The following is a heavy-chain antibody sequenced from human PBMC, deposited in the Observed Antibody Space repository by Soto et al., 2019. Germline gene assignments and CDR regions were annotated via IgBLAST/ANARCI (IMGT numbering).Heavy chain of an antibody. CDR1: VFSISDYA. V-gene: IGHV3-23*01. J-gene: IGHJ4*02. CDR2: ISDSGTKT. CDR3: AKDGNRKDDY. Sequence: AWWSLRLSCSASVFSISDYAMSWFRQAPGKGLEWVSSISDSGTKTFYADSVKGRFAISRDTPKNTVYMQMNNLRVEDTALYYCAKDGNRKDDYWGQGTVVTVSS.